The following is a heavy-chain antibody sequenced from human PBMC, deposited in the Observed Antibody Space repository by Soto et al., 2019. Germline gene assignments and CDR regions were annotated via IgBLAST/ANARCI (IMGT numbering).Heavy chain of an antibody. CDR1: RYRFSNDW. CDR2: IHPGNSDT. CDR3: ARFRDLFGSGSPVVLAF. D-gene: IGHD3-10*01. Sequence: GESLKISCHSSRYRFSNDWIGWVRQMPGKGLDWMGVIHPGNSDTIYRPSFQGQVTISADKSLSTAYLQWSSLKASDTAMYYCARFRDLFGSGSPVVLAFWGHGTPVTVSS. J-gene: IGHJ4*01. V-gene: IGHV5-51*01.